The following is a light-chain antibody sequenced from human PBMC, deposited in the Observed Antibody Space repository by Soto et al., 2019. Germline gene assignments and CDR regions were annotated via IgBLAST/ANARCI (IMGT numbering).Light chain of an antibody. CDR3: QQYNSYSPT. V-gene: IGKV1-5*03. CDR1: QSISPW. J-gene: IGKJ1*01. Sequence: DIQMTQFPSPLSASVGDRVAITCRASQSISPWLAWYQQKPGKAPKLLIYKASRLESGVPSRFSGSGSETEFTLTISGLQPGDSATYYCQQYNSYSPTFGQGTKVDIK. CDR2: KAS.